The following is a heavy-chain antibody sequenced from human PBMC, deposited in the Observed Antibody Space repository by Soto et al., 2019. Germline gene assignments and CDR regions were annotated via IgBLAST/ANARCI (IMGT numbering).Heavy chain of an antibody. Sequence: QVQLQESGPGLVKPSETLSLTCTVSGGSISSYYWSWIRQPPGKGLEWIGYIYYSGSTNYNPSLKSRVTISVDTSKNQFSLKLSSVTAADTAVYYCAKPNYYGSGSYFWFDPWGQGTLVTVSS. CDR1: GGSISSYY. CDR2: IYYSGST. J-gene: IGHJ5*02. V-gene: IGHV4-59*08. D-gene: IGHD3-10*01. CDR3: AKPNYYGSGSYFWFDP.